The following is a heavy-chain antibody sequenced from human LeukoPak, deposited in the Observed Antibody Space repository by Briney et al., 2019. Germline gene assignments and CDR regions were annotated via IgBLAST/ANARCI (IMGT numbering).Heavy chain of an antibody. D-gene: IGHD3-9*01. CDR2: ISGSGGST. CDR1: GFTFSSYA. J-gene: IGHJ5*02. CDR3: AKMYNDILTGYETAYNWFDP. Sequence: GGSLRLSCAASGFTFSSYAMSWVRQAPGKGLELVSAISGSGGSTYYADFVKGRFTISRDNSKNTLYLQMNSLRAEDTAVYYCAKMYNDILTGYETAYNWFDPWGQGTLVTVSS. V-gene: IGHV3-23*01.